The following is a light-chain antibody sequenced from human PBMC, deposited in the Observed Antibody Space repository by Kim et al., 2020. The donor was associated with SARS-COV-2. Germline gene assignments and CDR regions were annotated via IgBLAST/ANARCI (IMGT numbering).Light chain of an antibody. CDR2: GKN. CDR3: NTRERSGNHRV. Sequence: LRETVRITCQGDSSRCDSASWYQKKPGQAPALVIYGKNNRPSGIPDPFSGSSSGNTASLTITGAQAEDEADYNSNTRERSGNHRVFGGGTKLTVL. CDR1: SSRCDS. V-gene: IGLV3-19*01. J-gene: IGLJ2*01.